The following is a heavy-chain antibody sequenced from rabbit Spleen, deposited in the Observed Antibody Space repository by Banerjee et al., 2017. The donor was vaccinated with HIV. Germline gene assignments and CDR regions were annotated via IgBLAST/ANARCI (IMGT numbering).Heavy chain of an antibody. Sequence: QEQLVESGGGLVQPEGSLTLTCTASGFSFSSNYYMCWVRQAPGKGLELIACIRVSSGGTWYASWAKGRFTISRSTSLNTVDLKMTSLTAADTATYFCARDRDTVGNVGPFNLWGPGTLVTVS. D-gene: IGHD1-1*01. J-gene: IGHJ4*01. V-gene: IGHV1S43*01. CDR3: ARDRDTVGNVGPFNL. CDR1: GFSFSSNYY. CDR2: IRVSSGGT.